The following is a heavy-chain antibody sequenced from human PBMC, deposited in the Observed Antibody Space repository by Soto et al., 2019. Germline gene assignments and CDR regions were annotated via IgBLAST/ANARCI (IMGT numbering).Heavy chain of an antibody. Sequence: GGSLRLSCAASGLTFSSYSMNWVRQAPGKGLEWVSYISSSSSTIYYADSVKGRFTISRDNAKNSLYLQMNSLRAEDTAVYYCARSLGWRDTFDIWGQGTMVTVSS. D-gene: IGHD6-19*01. CDR1: GLTFSSYS. V-gene: IGHV3-48*01. CDR2: ISSSSSTI. J-gene: IGHJ3*02. CDR3: ARSLGWRDTFDI.